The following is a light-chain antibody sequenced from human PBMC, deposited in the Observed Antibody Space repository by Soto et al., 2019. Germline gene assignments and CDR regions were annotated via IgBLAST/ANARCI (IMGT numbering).Light chain of an antibody. CDR1: QGVRNY. CDR3: QKYNRAPFT. J-gene: IGKJ3*01. CDR2: AAS. Sequence: DIQMTQSPSSLSASVGDRVTITYRASQGVRNYLAWYQQKPGKVPKLLIYAASTLQSVVPSRFSGSGSGTDLTLTISSLQPEDVATYYCQKYNRAPFTFGPGTKVDIK. V-gene: IGKV1-27*01.